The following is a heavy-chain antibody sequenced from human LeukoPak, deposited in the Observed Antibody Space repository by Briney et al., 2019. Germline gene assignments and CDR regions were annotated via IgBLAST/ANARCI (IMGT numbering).Heavy chain of an antibody. V-gene: IGHV3-21*01. Sequence: GRSLRLSCAASGFTFSSYAMHWVRQAPGKGLEWVSSISSSSTYIYYADSVKGRFTISRDNAKKSLYLQMNSLRAEDTAVYYCARGVQMATIGDYWGQGTLVTVSS. J-gene: IGHJ4*02. CDR1: GFTFSSYA. CDR2: ISSSSTYI. D-gene: IGHD5-24*01. CDR3: ARGVQMATIGDY.